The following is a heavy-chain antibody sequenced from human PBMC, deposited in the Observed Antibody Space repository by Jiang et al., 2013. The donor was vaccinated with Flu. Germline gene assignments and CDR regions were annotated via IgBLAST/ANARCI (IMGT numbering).Heavy chain of an antibody. CDR3: ARGWQTTVVNFLDY. D-gene: IGHD4-23*01. V-gene: IGHV4-61*01. J-gene: IGHJ4*02. CDR1: GGSVSSGSYY. CDR2: IYYSGST. Sequence: GSGLVKPSETLSLTCTVSGGSVSSGSYYWSWIRQPPGKGLEWIGYIYYSGSTNYNPSLKSRVTISVDTSKNQFSLKLSSVTAADTAVYYCARGWQTTVVNFLDYWGQG.